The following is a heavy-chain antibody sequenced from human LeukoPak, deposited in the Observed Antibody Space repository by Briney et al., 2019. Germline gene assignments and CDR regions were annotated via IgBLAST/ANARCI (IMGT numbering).Heavy chain of an antibody. CDR1: GLTFSSTY. CDR3: ARDPEWGAIDY. V-gene: IGHV3-7*01. J-gene: IGHJ4*02. CDR2: MNGDGSVR. D-gene: IGHD3-3*01. Sequence: GGSLRLSCVVPGLTFSSTYMSWVRQPPGKGLEGVANMNGDGSVRSYGDSVKGRFTVSRENAKNSVYLQMTSLRVEDTAVYYCARDPEWGAIDYWGQGVLVTVSS.